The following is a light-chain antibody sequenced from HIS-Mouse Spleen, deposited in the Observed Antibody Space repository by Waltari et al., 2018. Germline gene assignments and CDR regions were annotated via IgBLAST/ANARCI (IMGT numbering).Light chain of an antibody. V-gene: IGLV3-1*01. Sequence: SYELTQPPPVSLSPGQTASIPCSGDKLADQYACWYQQKPGQSPVLVIYQDSKRPSGIPERFSGSNSGNTATLTISGTQAMDEADYYWQAWDSSTVVFGGGTKLTVL. CDR2: QDS. J-gene: IGLJ2*01. CDR1: KLADQY. CDR3: QAWDSSTVV.